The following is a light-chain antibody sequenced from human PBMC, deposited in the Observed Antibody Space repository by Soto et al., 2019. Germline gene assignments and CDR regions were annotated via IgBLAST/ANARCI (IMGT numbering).Light chain of an antibody. CDR1: QNIKKF. CDR2: ATS. CDR3: QQSYSSPLT. J-gene: IGKJ4*01. V-gene: IGKV1-39*01. Sequence: DIHMTQSPSSLSASVGDRVTITRRASQNIKKFLNWYQQRPGKAPSALIHATSTLQNGVSSRFSGSGSDTDFTLTITSLQPEDFATYFCQQSYSSPLTFGGGTKVEL.